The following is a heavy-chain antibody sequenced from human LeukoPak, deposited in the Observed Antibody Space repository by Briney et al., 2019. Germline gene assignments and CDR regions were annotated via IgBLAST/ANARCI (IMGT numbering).Heavy chain of an antibody. V-gene: IGHV3-7*01. D-gene: IGHD3-10*01. Sequence: GGSLRLSCAASGFTLSYYWMSWVRQALGQGLEWVANIKQDGSEKYYVDSVKGRFTISRDNAKNSLYLQMNSLRAEDTAVYYCARTIGYGSGNDQAGGWGPGTLVSVSS. CDR1: GFTLSYYW. CDR3: ARTIGYGSGNDQAGG. CDR2: IKQDGSEK. J-gene: IGHJ4*02.